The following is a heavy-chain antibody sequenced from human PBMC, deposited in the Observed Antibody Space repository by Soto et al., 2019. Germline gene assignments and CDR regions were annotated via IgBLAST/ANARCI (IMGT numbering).Heavy chain of an antibody. CDR3: GVTTYESSGSHRFDY. CDR1: GGTFSSYA. V-gene: IGHV1-69*13. D-gene: IGHD3-22*01. Sequence: GASVKVSCKASGGTFSSYAISWVRQAPGQGLEWMGGIIPIFGTANYAQKFQGRVTITADESTSTAYMELSSLRSEDTAVYYCGVTTYESSGSHRFDYWGQGTLVTVSS. CDR2: IIPIFGTA. J-gene: IGHJ4*02.